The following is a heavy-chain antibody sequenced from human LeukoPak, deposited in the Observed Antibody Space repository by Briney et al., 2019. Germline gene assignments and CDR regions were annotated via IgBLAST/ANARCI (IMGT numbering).Heavy chain of an antibody. CDR2: SSPEGRNE. CDR3: AREKYCTPTDCLHGRFYFDS. V-gene: IGHV3-30*03. D-gene: IGHD2-8*01. CDR1: GFPFSTYS. J-gene: IGHJ4*02. Sequence: GRSLRLSCAASGFPFSTYSMHWVRQAPGKGLEWVAISSPEGRNENYADSVKGRFTISRDNSKSTLYLQMNTLRPEDTATYYCAREKYCTPTDCLHGRFYFDSWGQGTLVTVSS.